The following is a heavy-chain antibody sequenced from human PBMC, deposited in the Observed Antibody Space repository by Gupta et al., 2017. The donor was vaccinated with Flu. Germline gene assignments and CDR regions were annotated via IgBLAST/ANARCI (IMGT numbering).Heavy chain of an antibody. CDR3: ARATIAAAGYYFDY. D-gene: IGHD6-13*01. CDR2: INTNTGNP. Sequence: QAPGQGLEWMGWINTNTGNPTYAQGFTGRFVFSLDTSVSTAYLQISSLKAEDTAVYYCARATIAAAGYYFDYWGQGTLVTVSS. V-gene: IGHV7-4-1*02. J-gene: IGHJ4*02.